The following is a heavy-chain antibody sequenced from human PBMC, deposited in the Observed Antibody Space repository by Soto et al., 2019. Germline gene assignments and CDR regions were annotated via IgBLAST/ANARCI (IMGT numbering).Heavy chain of an antibody. J-gene: IGHJ6*02. V-gene: IGHV3-23*01. D-gene: IGHD4-17*01. CDR1: GFTFSSYA. CDR2: ISGSGGST. Sequence: GGSLRLSCAASGFTFSSYAMSWVRQAPGKGLEWVSAISGSGGSTYYADSVKGRFTISRDNSKNTLYLQMNSLRAEDTAVYYCAKDPDDYGDYVDYYYYGMDVWGQGTTVTVSS. CDR3: AKDPDDYGDYVDYYYYGMDV.